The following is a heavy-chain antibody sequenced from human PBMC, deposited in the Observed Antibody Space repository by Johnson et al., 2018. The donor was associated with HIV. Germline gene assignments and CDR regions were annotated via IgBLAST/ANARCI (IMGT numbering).Heavy chain of an antibody. Sequence: LVESGGVVVQPGGSLRLSCAASGFTFDDYAMHWVRQGPGKGLEWVSVISWNSGSLGYAYSVLGRFTVSRDNSNNTLYLQLNSMRGEDTATYYCARGGHSGYDYFEAFEMWGQGTKVTVSS. CDR1: GFTFDDYA. CDR3: ARGGHSGYDYFEAFEM. CDR2: ISWNSGSL. V-gene: IGHV3-9*01. J-gene: IGHJ3*02. D-gene: IGHD5-12*01.